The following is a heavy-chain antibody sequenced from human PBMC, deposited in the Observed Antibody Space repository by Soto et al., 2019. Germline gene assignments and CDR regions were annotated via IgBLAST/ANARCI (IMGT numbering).Heavy chain of an antibody. CDR3: ARGNYDSSGYLDY. V-gene: IGHV3-33*01. CDR1: GFSFRNYG. D-gene: IGHD3-22*01. CDR2: IWYDGSKK. Sequence: QVQLVESGGGVVQSGMSPRLSCAASGFSFRNYGMHWVRQAPGKGLEWVAVIWYDGSKKFYADSVKGRFTISRDNSENTLYLQMYSLSAEDTAVYYCARGNYDSSGYLDYWGQGTLVTVSS. J-gene: IGHJ4*02.